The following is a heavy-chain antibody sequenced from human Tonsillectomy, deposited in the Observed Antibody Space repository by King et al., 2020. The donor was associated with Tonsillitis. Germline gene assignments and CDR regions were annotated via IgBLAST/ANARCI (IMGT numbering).Heavy chain of an antibody. V-gene: IGHV3-7*03. CDR1: GFTFRTYW. D-gene: IGHD3-22*01. Sequence: VQLVESGGGLVLPGGSLRLSCVASGFTFRTYWMSWVRQAPGQGLEWVANIKQYGSEKYYVDSVKGRFTISRDNAKNSLYLQMNNLRAEDTAVYYCASYHDGSGSEDAFDIWGQGTMVTVSS. CDR3: ASYHDGSGSEDAFDI. J-gene: IGHJ3*02. CDR2: IKQYGSEK.